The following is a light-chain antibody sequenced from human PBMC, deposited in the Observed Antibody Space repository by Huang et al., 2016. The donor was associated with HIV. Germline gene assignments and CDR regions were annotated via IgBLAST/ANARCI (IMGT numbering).Light chain of an antibody. CDR3: QQFGSSPPYS. J-gene: IGKJ2*03. CDR1: QTVTNNY. Sequence: IVLTQSPDTLSLSPGERATLSCRASQTVTNNYLAWSQQRPGQAPRLLIYGASTRATGIPDRFRGSGSGTDFTLTISRLEPKDFVVYYCQQFGSSPPYSFGQGTKLEIK. CDR2: GAS. V-gene: IGKV3-20*01.